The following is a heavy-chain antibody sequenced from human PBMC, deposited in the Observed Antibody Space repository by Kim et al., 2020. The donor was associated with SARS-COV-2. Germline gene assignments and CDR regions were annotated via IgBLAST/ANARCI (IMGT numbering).Heavy chain of an antibody. CDR2: IIPAFDTA. CDR1: GGTFRSHA. Sequence: SVKVSCKASGGTFRSHAISWVRQAPGQGLEWMGGIIPAFDTANYAQKFQGRVTITADESRTTAYMELSSLRSEDTGVYYCTRGGGAVAATGNYYYYNAMDVWGQGTTVTVSS. J-gene: IGHJ6*02. CDR3: TRGGGAVAATGNYYYYNAMDV. V-gene: IGHV1-69*13. D-gene: IGHD6-19*01.